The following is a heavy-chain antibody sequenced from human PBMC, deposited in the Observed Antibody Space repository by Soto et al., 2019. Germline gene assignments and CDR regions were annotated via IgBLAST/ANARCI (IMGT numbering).Heavy chain of an antibody. CDR2: IYYSGST. CDR1: GGSFSGYY. J-gene: IGHJ4*02. Sequence: SETLSLTCAVYGGSFSGYYWSWIRQPPGKGLEWIGYIYYSGSTNYNPSLKSRVTISVDTSKNQFSLKLSSVTAADTAVYYCARGSFDYDFWSGYYCLDYWGQGTLVTVSS. D-gene: IGHD3-3*01. CDR3: ARGSFDYDFWSGYYCLDY. V-gene: IGHV4-59*01.